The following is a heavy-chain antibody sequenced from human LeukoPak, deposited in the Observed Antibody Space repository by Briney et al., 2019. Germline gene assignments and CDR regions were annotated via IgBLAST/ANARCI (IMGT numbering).Heavy chain of an antibody. CDR3: ARDRNTTYYYASRRHYFDH. V-gene: IGHV3-21*01. CDR1: GFTFSSYS. Sequence: GGSLRLSCAASGFTFSSYSMNWVRQAPGKGLEWVSSISSSSSYIYYADSVKGRFTISRDNAKNSLYLQMNSLRAEDTAVYYCARDRNTTYYYASRRHYFDHWGRGTLVTVSS. J-gene: IGHJ4*02. CDR2: ISSSSSYI. D-gene: IGHD3-22*01.